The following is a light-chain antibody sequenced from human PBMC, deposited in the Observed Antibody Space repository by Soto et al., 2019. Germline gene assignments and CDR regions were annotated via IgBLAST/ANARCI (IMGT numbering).Light chain of an antibody. V-gene: IGKV1-5*01. CDR2: DAS. CDR3: QQYNSYSWT. CDR1: QSISSW. Sequence: IQVTQPPSTPSDRVIDRVTIQCRASQSISSWLAWYQQKPGKAPKLLIYDASSLESGVPSRFSGSGSGTEFTLTISSLQPDDFATYYCQQYNSYSWTSGQGTKVDIK. J-gene: IGKJ1*01.